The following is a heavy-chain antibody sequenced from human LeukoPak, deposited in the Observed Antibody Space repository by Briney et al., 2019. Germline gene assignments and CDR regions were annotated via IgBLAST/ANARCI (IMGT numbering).Heavy chain of an antibody. J-gene: IGHJ5*02. V-gene: IGHV4-34*01. CDR1: GFSFSSYA. CDR2: INHSGST. D-gene: IGHD3-16*01. Sequence: GSLRLSCATSGFSFSSYAMSWVRQAPGKGLEWIGEINHSGSTNYNPSLKSRVTISVDTSKNQFSLKLSSVTAADTAVYYCARARGTGFDPWGQGTLVTVSS. CDR3: ARARGTGFDP.